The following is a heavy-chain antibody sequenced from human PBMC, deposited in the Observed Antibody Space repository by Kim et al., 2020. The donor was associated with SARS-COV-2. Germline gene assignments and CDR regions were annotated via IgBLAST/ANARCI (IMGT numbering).Heavy chain of an antibody. Sequence: GGSLRLSCAASGFTFRSYGMNWVRQAPGKGLEWVAGIWYDGSNEYYTDSVKGRFTISRDNSKNTLYLQMNSLRAEDTAVYYCARDRVFGYYDVFEAFDIWGQGTMVTVSS. V-gene: IGHV3-33*01. CDR3: ARDRVFGYYDVFEAFDI. D-gene: IGHD3-22*01. J-gene: IGHJ3*02. CDR1: GFTFRSYG. CDR2: IWYDGSNE.